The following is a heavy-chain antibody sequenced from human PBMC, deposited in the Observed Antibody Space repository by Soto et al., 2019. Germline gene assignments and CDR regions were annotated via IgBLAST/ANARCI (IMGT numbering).Heavy chain of an antibody. Sequence: GGSLRLSXAASGFSFSDYGMSWVRQAPGKGLEWVSAISGSGITFYADSVKGRFTISRDNSKNTLYLQMNSLRVEDTAIYYCAKDYLRWAQSWGQGTLVTVSS. J-gene: IGHJ5*02. CDR3: AKDYLRWAQS. CDR1: GFSFSDYG. CDR2: ISGSGIT. V-gene: IGHV3-23*01. D-gene: IGHD3-16*02.